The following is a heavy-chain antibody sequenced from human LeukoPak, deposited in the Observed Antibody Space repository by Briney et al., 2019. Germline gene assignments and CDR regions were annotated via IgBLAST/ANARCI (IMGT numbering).Heavy chain of an antibody. D-gene: IGHD3-3*01. V-gene: IGHV1-3*01. Sequence: ASVKVSCKASGYTFTSYAIHWVRQAPGQRLEWMGWISAGNGNTKYSQNFQGRVTFISNTSATTAFMELSSLRSEDAAVYYCARESYYDSFDPWGQGTLVTVSS. CDR3: ARESYYDSFDP. J-gene: IGHJ5*02. CDR2: ISAGNGNT. CDR1: GYTFTSYA.